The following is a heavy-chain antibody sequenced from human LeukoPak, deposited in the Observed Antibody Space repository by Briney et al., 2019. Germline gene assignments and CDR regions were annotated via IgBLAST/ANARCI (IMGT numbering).Heavy chain of an antibody. CDR1: GFAFSSHA. CDR3: AKDRHGYYQPVDY. V-gene: IGHV3-23*01. J-gene: IGHJ4*02. CDR2: VSGSGSNT. D-gene: IGHD3-22*01. Sequence: TGGSLRLSCAASGFAFSSHAMNWVRQAPGKGLEWVSSVSGSGSNTYYTDSVKGRFTISRDNSKNTLYLQMNSLTAEDTALYYCAKDRHGYYQPVDYWGQGTLVTVSS.